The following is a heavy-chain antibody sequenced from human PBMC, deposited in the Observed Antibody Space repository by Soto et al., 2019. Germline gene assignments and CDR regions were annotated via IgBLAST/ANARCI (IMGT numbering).Heavy chain of an antibody. CDR1: GRSISSYY. Sequence: PSETLSLTCTVAGRSISSYYWSWIQQPPGKGLEWIGYIYYSGSTNYNPSLKSRVTISVDTSKNQFSLKLSSVTAADTAVYYCARIQIDYYDSSGYYRGKIYYFDYWGQGTLVTVS. J-gene: IGHJ4*02. V-gene: IGHV4-59*01. D-gene: IGHD3-22*01. CDR2: IYYSGST. CDR3: ARIQIDYYDSSGYYRGKIYYFDY.